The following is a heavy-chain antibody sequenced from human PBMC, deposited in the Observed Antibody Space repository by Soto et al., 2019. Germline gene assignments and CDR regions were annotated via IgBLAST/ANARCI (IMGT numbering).Heavy chain of an antibody. V-gene: IGHV3-30-3*01. CDR1: GCTFSSYA. Sequence: GSLRRSCAASGCTFSSYAMHWVRQAPGKGLEWVAVISYDGSNKYYADSVKGRFTISRDNSKNTLYLQMKSLRAEDTAVYYCARGVITYGSGRPFYFDYWGQGTLVTVYS. CDR3: ARGVITYGSGRPFYFDY. J-gene: IGHJ4*02. CDR2: ISYDGSNK. D-gene: IGHD3-10*01.